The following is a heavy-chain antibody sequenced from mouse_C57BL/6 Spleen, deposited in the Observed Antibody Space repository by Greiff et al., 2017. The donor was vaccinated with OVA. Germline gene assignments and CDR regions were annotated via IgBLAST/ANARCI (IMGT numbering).Heavy chain of an antibody. Sequence: VKVVESGPELVKPGASVKISCKASGYAFSSSWMNWVKQRPGKGLEWIGRIYPGDGDTNYNGKFKGKATLTADKSSSTAYMQLSSLASEDSAVYFCANDGAWFAYWGQGTLVTVSA. CDR3: ANDGAWFAY. V-gene: IGHV1-82*01. CDR1: GYAFSSSW. J-gene: IGHJ3*01. CDR2: IYPGDGDT.